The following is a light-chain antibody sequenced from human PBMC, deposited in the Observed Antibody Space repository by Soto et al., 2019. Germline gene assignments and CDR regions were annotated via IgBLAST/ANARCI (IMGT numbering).Light chain of an antibody. CDR1: DIGRTS. Sequence: SYELTQPPSLSVAPGETARITCGVNDIGRTSVHWYQQRPGQAPVLVIRYGSARPSGIPERFSGAKSGDTATLTISRVEAGDEADYYCQVWDTSDQPIFGAGTELTVL. J-gene: IGLJ1*01. V-gene: IGLV3-21*04. CDR3: QVWDTSDQPI. CDR2: YGS.